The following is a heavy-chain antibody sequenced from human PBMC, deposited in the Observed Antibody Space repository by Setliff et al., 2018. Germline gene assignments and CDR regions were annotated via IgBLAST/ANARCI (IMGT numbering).Heavy chain of an antibody. V-gene: IGHV4-34*12. J-gene: IGHJ4*02. Sequence: SETLSLTCAVYGGSFSGYYWSWIRQPPGKRLEWIGEIIHSGSTNYNPSLKSRVTISIDTSKNQFSLNVRSVTAADTAIYYCAKGRGEMDSWGQGILVTVSS. D-gene: IGHD3-10*01. CDR3: AKGRGEMDS. CDR2: IIHSGST. CDR1: GGSFSGYY.